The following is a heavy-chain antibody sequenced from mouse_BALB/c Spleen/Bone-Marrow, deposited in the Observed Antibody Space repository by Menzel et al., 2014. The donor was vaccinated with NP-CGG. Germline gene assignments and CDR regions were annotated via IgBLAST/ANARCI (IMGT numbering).Heavy chain of an antibody. Sequence: EVKVVESGPSLVKPSQTLSLTCSVTGDSTTSGFWNWIRKFPGNKLEYMGYISYSGSTYYNPSLKSRISITRDTSKNXYFLQLNSVCTEDTATYYCARGGGGGYKYAMDYWGEGTSVT. J-gene: IGHJ4*01. CDR3: ARGGGGGYKYAMDY. CDR2: ISYSGST. CDR1: GDSTTSGF. V-gene: IGHV3-8*02. D-gene: IGHD1-1*02.